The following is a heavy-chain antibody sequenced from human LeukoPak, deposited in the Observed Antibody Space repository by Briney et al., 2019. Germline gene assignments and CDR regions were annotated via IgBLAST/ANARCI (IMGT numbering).Heavy chain of an antibody. CDR1: GFTFSSYG. V-gene: IGHV3-30*18. Sequence: GGSLRLSCAASGFTFSSYGMHWVRQAPGKGLEWVAVISYDGSNKYYADSVKGRFTISRDNSKNTLYLQMNSLRPEDTAAYYCAKDQGYSYGYVSYWGQGTLVTVSS. J-gene: IGHJ4*02. CDR2: ISYDGSNK. D-gene: IGHD5-18*01. CDR3: AKDQGYSYGYVSY.